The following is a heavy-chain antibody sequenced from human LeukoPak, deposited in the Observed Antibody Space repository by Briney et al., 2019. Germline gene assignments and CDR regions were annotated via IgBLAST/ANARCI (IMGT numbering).Heavy chain of an antibody. CDR1: GYTLTELS. CDR3: AKDPPVALRPSSRPY. Sequence: ASVKVSCKVSGYTLTELSMHWVRQAPGKGLEWMGGFDPEDGETIYAQKFQGRVTMTEDTSTDTAYMELSSLRAEDTAVYYCAKDPPVALRPSSRPYWGQGTLVTVSS. D-gene: IGHD5-12*01. V-gene: IGHV1-24*01. J-gene: IGHJ4*02. CDR2: FDPEDGET.